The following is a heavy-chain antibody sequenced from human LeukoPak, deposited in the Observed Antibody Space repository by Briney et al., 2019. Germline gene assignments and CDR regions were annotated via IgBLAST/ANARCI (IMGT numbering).Heavy chain of an antibody. J-gene: IGHJ4*02. CDR2: IRGDGSNK. V-gene: IGHV3-30*02. Sequence: PGGSLRLSCAASGFTFSSYGMFWVRQAPGKGLEWVAFIRGDGSNKYYADSVKGRFTISRDDSKNTLYLQMNSLRAEDTAVYYCGRGIAVAGIGGWGQGTLVTVSS. CDR1: GFTFSSYG. CDR3: GRGIAVAGIGG. D-gene: IGHD6-19*01.